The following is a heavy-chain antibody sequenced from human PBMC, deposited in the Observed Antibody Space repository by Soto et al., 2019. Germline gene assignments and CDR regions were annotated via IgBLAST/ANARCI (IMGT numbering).Heavy chain of an antibody. J-gene: IGHJ4*02. CDR3: XTXXXXEYYFDH. CDR2: FDPEDGET. Sequence: QVQLVQSGAEVKKPGASVKVSCKVSGYTLSELSMHGVRQTPGKGLEWMGGFDPEDGETIYAQNFQGRVTMTEDTXXXXXXXXXXXXXXXXXXXXXXXTXXXXEYYFDHWGQGSLVTVSS. CDR1: GYTLSELS. V-gene: IGHV1-24*01.